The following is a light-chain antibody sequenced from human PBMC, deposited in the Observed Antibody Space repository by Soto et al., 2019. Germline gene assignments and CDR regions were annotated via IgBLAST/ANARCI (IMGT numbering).Light chain of an antibody. CDR2: DAS. Sequence: EIEMTQSPATLSVSPGERATLSCRASESVTTNLAWYQQKPGQAPRLLIFDASTRATGVPARFSGSGSGTEFTLTISSLQSEDFAVYFCQQYTYWYTFGQGTKLEIK. J-gene: IGKJ2*01. CDR3: QQYTYWYT. V-gene: IGKV3-15*01. CDR1: ESVTTN.